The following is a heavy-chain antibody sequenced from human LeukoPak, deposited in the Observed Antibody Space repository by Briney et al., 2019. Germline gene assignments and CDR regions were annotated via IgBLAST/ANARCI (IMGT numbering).Heavy chain of an antibody. CDR3: ARDLAAAGTPDAFDI. J-gene: IGHJ3*02. CDR1: GGTFSSYA. Sequence: SVKVSCKASGGTFSSYAISWVRQAPGQGLEWMGGVIPIFGTANYAQKFQGRVTITADESTSTAYMELSSLRSEDTAVYYCARDLAAAGTPDAFDIWGQGTMVTVSS. CDR2: VIPIFGTA. D-gene: IGHD6-13*01. V-gene: IGHV1-69*13.